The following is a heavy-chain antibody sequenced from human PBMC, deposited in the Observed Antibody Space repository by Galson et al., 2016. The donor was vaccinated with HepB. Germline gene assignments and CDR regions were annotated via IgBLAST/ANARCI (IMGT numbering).Heavy chain of an antibody. CDR2: ISSSGTTI. CDR3: ASGEIPFDT. CDR1: RFTFSAYE. V-gene: IGHV3-48*03. Sequence: SLRLSCAASRFTFSAYEMNWVRQAPGKGLEWIAYISSSGTTIKYADSVKGRFTISRDNAKNSLYLQMNSLRAEDTAVYYCASGEIPFDTWGQGILVTVSS. J-gene: IGHJ5*02. D-gene: IGHD2-21*01.